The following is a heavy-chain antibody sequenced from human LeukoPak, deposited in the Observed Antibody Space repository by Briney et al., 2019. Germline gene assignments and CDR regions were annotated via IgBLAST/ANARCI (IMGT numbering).Heavy chain of an antibody. J-gene: IGHJ4*02. D-gene: IGHD3-22*01. CDR3: ARDLQAYYYDSSGYL. CDR2: INTDGSSA. Sequence: GGPLRHSCAASGFTFSSYWMHWLRQAPGKALVWVSSINTDGSSATYADSVKGRFTISRGNAKNTLYLQMNSLRAEDTAVYYCARDLQAYYYDSSGYLWGQGTLVTVSS. V-gene: IGHV3-74*01. CDR1: GFTFSSYW.